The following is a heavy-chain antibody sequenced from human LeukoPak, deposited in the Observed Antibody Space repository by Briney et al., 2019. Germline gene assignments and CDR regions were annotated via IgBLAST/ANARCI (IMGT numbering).Heavy chain of an antibody. CDR3: ARAATVTNFGSFDY. J-gene: IGHJ4*02. CDR2: INPSGGST. D-gene: IGHD4-11*01. Sequence: RASVKVSCKASGYTFTSYYMHWVRQAPGQGLEWMGIINPSGGSTSYAQKFQGRVTITADKSTNTAYMELTGLTYEDTAVYYCARAATVTNFGSFDYWGQGTLVTVSS. CDR1: GYTFTSYY. V-gene: IGHV1-46*01.